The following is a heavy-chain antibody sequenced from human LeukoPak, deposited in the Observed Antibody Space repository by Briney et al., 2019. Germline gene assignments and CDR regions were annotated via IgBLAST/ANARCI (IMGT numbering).Heavy chain of an antibody. CDR2: ISGGSGSHI. D-gene: IGHD1-7*01. J-gene: IGHJ5*02. Sequence: PGGSLRLSCAASGFTFSSYAMSWLRQAPGKGLEWISSISGGSGSHILYVDSVKGRFTISRDNAKNSLYLQMDSLTAEDTAVYYCARELELGLISDGFDQWGQGTLVTVSS. CDR1: GFTFSSYA. V-gene: IGHV3-21*01. CDR3: ARELELGLISDGFDQ.